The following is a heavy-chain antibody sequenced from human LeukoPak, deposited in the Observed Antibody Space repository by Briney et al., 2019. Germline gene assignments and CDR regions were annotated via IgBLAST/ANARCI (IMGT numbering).Heavy chain of an antibody. J-gene: IGHJ1*01. CDR2: ISSDGSYT. V-gene: IGHV3-74*01. Sequence: GGSLRLSCAAFGFTFSSYWMHWVRQAPGKGPVWVSRISSDGSYTSYADSVKGRFTVSRDNAENTLYLQMNSLRAEDTAVYYCASARESCIGSSCYEYFHHWGQGTPLTVSS. D-gene: IGHD2-2*01. CDR1: GFTFSSYW. CDR3: ASARESCIGSSCYEYFHH.